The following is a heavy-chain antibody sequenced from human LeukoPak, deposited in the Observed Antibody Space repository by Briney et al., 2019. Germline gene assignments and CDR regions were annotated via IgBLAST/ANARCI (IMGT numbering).Heavy chain of an antibody. V-gene: IGHV3-21*04. CDR3: AKDTARVWSGSKHFDY. J-gene: IGHJ4*02. Sequence: GGSLRLSCAASGFTFSDYSMNWVRQAPGKGLEWVSSISSSSSYIYYADSVKGRFTISRDNSKNTLYLQMNSLRAEDTAVYYCAKDTARVWSGSKHFDYWGQGTLVTVSS. CDR1: GFTFSDYS. D-gene: IGHD3-3*01. CDR2: ISSSSSYI.